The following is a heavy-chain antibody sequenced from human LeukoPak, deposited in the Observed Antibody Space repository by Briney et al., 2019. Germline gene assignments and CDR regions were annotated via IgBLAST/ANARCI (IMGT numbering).Heavy chain of an antibody. V-gene: IGHV3-30-3*01. CDR1: GFTFSSYA. CDR3: ARDSRLTYCSSTSCYFPGY. J-gene: IGHJ4*02. Sequence: GGSLRLSCAASGFTFSSYAMHWVRQAPGKGLEWVAVISYDGSNKYYADSVKGRFTISRDNSKNTLYLQMNSLRAEDTAVYYCARDSRLTYCSSTSCYFPGYWGQGTLVTVSS. D-gene: IGHD2-2*01. CDR2: ISYDGSNK.